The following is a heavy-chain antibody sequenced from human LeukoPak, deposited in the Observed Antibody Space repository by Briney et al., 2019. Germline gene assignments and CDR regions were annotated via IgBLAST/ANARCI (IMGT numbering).Heavy chain of an antibody. Sequence: GXSLRXSCAASGFTVSSNYMSWVRQAPGKGLEWVSVIYSGGSTYYADSVKGRFTISRDNSKNTRYLPMNSLRAEDTAVYYCARDRFGYGGNSGLWGQGTLVTVSS. CDR1: GFTVSSNY. CDR3: ARDRFGYGGNSGL. J-gene: IGHJ4*02. V-gene: IGHV3-66*01. D-gene: IGHD4-23*01. CDR2: IYSGGST.